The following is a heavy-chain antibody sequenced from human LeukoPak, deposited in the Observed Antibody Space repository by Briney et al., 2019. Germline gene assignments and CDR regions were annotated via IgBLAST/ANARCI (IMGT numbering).Heavy chain of an antibody. J-gene: IGHJ4*02. CDR3: AREWELLASVFDY. V-gene: IGHV3-48*03. CDR2: ISSSCSTI. D-gene: IGHD1-26*01. Sequence: PGGSLRLSCAASGFTFSIYEINWVRQAPAKGLEWVSYISSSCSTIFYADSVKGRFPISRDNAKNSLYLEMNSLRGEDTAVYYCAREWELLASVFDYWGQGTLVSVSS. CDR1: GFTFSIYE.